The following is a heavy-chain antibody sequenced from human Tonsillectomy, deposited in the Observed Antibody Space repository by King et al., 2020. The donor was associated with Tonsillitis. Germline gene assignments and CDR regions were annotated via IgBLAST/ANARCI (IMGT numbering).Heavy chain of an antibody. J-gene: IGHJ2*01. V-gene: IGHV1-46*01. CDR3: AGGGGSFRHFDL. Sequence: VQLVESGAEVKEPGASLKVSCKASGYSFTNYYMHWVRQAPGQRLEWMGLINPSGTGTGYAQNFQGRITMTRDMSTGTDYMELSSLRSDDTAVYYCAGGGGSFRHFDLWGRGTLVTVSS. D-gene: IGHD2/OR15-2a*01. CDR2: INPSGTGT. CDR1: GYSFTNYY.